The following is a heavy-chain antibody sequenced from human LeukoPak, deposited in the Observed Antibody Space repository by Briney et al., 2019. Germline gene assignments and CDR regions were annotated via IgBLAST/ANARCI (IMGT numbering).Heavy chain of an antibody. CDR1: GFTFSSFA. CDR3: AKDDGWYPLRGYFDY. V-gene: IGHV3-23*01. Sequence: GGSLRLSCAASGFTFSSFAMRWVRLAPGTGLEWVSAISGSGGSTYYADSVKGRFTISRDNSKNTLYLQMNSLRAEDTAVYYCAKDDGWYPLRGYFDYWGQGTLVTVSS. D-gene: IGHD6-19*01. J-gene: IGHJ4*02. CDR2: ISGSGGST.